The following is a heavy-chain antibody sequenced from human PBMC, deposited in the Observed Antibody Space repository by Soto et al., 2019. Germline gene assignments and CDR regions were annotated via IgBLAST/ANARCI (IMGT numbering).Heavy chain of an antibody. D-gene: IGHD3-22*01. V-gene: IGHV3-33*01. Sequence: PGGSLRLSCAASGFTFSSYGMHWVRQAPGKGLEWVAVIWYDGSNKYYADSVKGRFTISRDNSKNTLYLQMNSLRAEDTAVYYCARDPNYYDSSGYSWFDPWGQGTLVTAPQ. CDR1: GFTFSSYG. CDR2: IWYDGSNK. J-gene: IGHJ5*02. CDR3: ARDPNYYDSSGYSWFDP.